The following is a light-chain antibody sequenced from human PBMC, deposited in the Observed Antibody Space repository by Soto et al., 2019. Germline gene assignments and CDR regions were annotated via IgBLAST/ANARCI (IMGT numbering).Light chain of an antibody. CDR2: DAS. J-gene: IGKJ1*01. V-gene: IGKV1-5*01. CDR1: QSISSW. CDR3: QQYNSYPPST. Sequence: DIQMTQSPSTLSASVGDRVTISCWASQSISSWLAGYQQKPAKAPKLLIYDASSLESGVPSRFSGSGSGTAFTHPIGSLQPDDIATYYCQQYNSYPPSTLGQGTKVEIK.